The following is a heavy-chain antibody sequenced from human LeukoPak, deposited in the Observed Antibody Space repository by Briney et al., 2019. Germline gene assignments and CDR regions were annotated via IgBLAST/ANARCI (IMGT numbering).Heavy chain of an antibody. Sequence: PGGSLRLSCAASGFTFSSYSMNWVRQAPGKGLEWVSSISSSSSYIYYADSVKGRFTISRDNAKNSLYLQMDSLRAEDTAVYYCARDRRVKDAFDIWGQGTMVTVSS. J-gene: IGHJ3*02. D-gene: IGHD4-23*01. CDR2: ISSSSSYI. V-gene: IGHV3-21*01. CDR1: GFTFSSYS. CDR3: ARDRRVKDAFDI.